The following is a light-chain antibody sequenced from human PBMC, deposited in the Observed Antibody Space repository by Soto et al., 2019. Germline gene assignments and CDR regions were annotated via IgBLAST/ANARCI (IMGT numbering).Light chain of an antibody. V-gene: IGLV2-23*02. CDR3: CSYAGSSTFERV. CDR1: SSDVGSYNL. J-gene: IGLJ3*02. CDR2: EVS. Sequence: QSALTQPASVSGSPGQSITISCTGTSSDVGSYNLVSWYQQHPGKAPKLMIYEVSKRPSGVSNRFSGSKSGNTASLTISGLQAEDEADYYCCSYAGSSTFERVFGGGTKSPS.